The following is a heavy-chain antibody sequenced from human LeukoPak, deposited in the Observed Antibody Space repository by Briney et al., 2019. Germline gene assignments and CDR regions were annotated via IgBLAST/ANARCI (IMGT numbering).Heavy chain of an antibody. CDR2: IYSDGDT. J-gene: IGHJ4*02. CDR1: GFTVSSNY. CDR3: ATPSGGY. V-gene: IGHV3-66*01. D-gene: IGHD6-25*01. Sequence: PGGSLRLSCAASGFTVSSNYMSWVRQAPGKGLEWVSVIYSDGDTSYADSVKGRFTISRDISKNTLYLQMNSLRAEDTAVYYCATPSGGYWGQGNLVTVSS.